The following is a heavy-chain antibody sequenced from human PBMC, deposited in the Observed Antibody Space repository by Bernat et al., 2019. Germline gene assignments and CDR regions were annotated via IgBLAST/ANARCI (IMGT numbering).Heavy chain of an antibody. J-gene: IGHJ6*02. V-gene: IGHV3-23*04. D-gene: IGHD3-10*01. Sequence: EVQLVESGGGLVQPGGSLRLSCAASGFTFSSYAMSWVRLAPGKGLEWVSAISGSGGSTYYADSVKGRFTISRDNSKHTLYLQMNSLRAEDTAVYYCAKDSSLRFGLNYYYYGMDVWGQGTTVTVSS. CDR1: GFTFSSYA. CDR2: ISGSGGST. CDR3: AKDSSLRFGLNYYYYGMDV.